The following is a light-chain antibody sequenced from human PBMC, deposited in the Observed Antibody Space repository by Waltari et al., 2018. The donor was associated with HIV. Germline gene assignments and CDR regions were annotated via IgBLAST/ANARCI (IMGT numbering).Light chain of an antibody. J-gene: IGLJ1*01. Sequence: QSALTQPASVSGSPGQSITISCTGTSSDVGGYNYVSWYQQHPGKAPKLMIYDASKRPSGVSNRFSGSKSGNTASLTSSGLQAEDEADYYCSSYTSSSTLYVFGTGTKVTVL. CDR3: SSYTSSSTLYV. CDR2: DAS. CDR1: SSDVGGYNY. V-gene: IGLV2-14*01.